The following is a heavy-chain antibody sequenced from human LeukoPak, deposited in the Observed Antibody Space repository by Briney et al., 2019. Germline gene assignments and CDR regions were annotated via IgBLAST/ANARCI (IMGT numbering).Heavy chain of an antibody. CDR2: TSSSDAGT. J-gene: IGHJ4*02. D-gene: IGHD5-24*01. CDR3: ARWLQLSY. Sequence: GGSLRLSCAASGFALSSYAMSWVRQAPGKGLEWVSATSSSDAGTYHAESVRGRFTISRDNSKNSLYLQMNSLRAEDTAVYYCARWLQLSYWGQGTLVTVSS. CDR1: GFALSSYA. V-gene: IGHV3-23*01.